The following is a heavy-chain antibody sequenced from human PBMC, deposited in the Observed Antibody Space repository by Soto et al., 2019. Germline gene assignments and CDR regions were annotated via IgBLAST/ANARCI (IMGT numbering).Heavy chain of an antibody. CDR2: IIPIFGTA. V-gene: IGHV1-69*13. CDR1: GGTFSSYA. J-gene: IGHJ4*02. CDR3: ARDNGYSSGWYYHFDY. Sequence: SVKVSCKASGGTFSSYAISWVRQAPGQGLEWMGGIIPIFGTANYAQKFQGRVTITADESTSTAYMELSSLRSEDTAVYYCARDNGYSSGWYYHFDYWGQGTLVTVSS. D-gene: IGHD6-19*01.